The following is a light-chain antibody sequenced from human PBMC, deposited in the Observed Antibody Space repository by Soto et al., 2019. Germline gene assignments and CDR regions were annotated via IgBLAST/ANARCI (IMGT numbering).Light chain of an antibody. CDR2: EVS. V-gene: IGLV2-14*01. Sequence: QSALTQPASASGSPGQSISISCTGPSSDVGDYISVSWFQQHPGKAPKLMIYEVSNRPSGVSNRFSGSKSANTASLTISGLQAEDEADYYCTSYTSSTTLYVFGTGTKLTVL. CDR1: SSDVGDYIS. J-gene: IGLJ1*01. CDR3: TSYTSSTTLYV.